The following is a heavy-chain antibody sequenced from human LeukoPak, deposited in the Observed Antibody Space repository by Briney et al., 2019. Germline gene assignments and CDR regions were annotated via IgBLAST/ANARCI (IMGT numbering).Heavy chain of an antibody. J-gene: IGHJ4*02. D-gene: IGHD1-7*01. Sequence: GGSLRLSCAAPGFTFSSYAMHWVRQAPGKGREYVSATSSNGGSTYYANSVKGRFTISTDNSKNTLYLQMGSLRAEDMAVYYCARGRGTTKLDYFDYWGQGTLVTVSS. CDR1: GFTFSSYA. CDR2: TSSNGGST. V-gene: IGHV3-64*01. CDR3: ARGRGTTKLDYFDY.